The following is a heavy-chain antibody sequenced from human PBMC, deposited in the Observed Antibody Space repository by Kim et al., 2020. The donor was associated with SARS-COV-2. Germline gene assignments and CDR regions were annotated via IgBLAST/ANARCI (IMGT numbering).Heavy chain of an antibody. CDR3: TKTWSISWYPEFDS. CDR2: VRSKANSYAT. J-gene: IGHJ4*02. Sequence: GGSLRLSCAASGFTFSDSCMHWVRQASGIGLEWVGVVRSKANSYATAYSVPVRGRFTISRDDSTSTAYLQMSSLKVEDTAVYYCTKTWSISWYPEFDSWGQGTLVIVFS. D-gene: IGHD6-13*01. V-gene: IGHV3-73*01. CDR1: GFTFSDSC.